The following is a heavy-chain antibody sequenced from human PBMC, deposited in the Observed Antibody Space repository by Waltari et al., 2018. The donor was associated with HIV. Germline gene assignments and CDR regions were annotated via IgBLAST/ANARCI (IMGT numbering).Heavy chain of an antibody. Sequence: EVQLVESGGGLVTHGGSLRLSCAARGFPFSRHCLNWVRQAPGKGLEWVSSISSSSSYIYYADSVKGRFTISRDNAKNSLYLQMNSLRAEDTAVYYCARDFWGGYYYGMDVWGQGTTVTVSS. CDR2: ISSSSSYI. CDR1: GFPFSRHC. D-gene: IGHD3-16*01. CDR3: ARDFWGGYYYGMDV. V-gene: IGHV3-21*01. J-gene: IGHJ6*02.